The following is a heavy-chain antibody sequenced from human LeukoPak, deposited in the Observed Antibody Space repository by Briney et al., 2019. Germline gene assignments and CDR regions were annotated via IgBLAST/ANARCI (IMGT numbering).Heavy chain of an antibody. CDR1: GFTFSSYE. D-gene: IGHD3-10*01. V-gene: IGHV3-48*03. CDR2: IISISTI. J-gene: IGHJ4*02. Sequence: GGSLRLSCAASGFTFSSYEMNWVRQAPGKGLEWVSYIISISTIYYADSVRGRFTISRDNAKNSLYLQMNSLRAEDTAVFYCARGYGSGSYYLYWGQGTLVTVSS. CDR3: ARGYGSGSYYLY.